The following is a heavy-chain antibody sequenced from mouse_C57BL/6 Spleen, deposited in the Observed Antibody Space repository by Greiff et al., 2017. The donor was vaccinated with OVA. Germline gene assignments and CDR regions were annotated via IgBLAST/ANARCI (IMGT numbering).Heavy chain of an antibody. Sequence: QVHVKQPGAELVKPGASVKMSCKASGYTFTSYWITWVKQRPGQGLEWIGDIYPGSGSTNYNEKFKSKATLTVDTSSSTAYMQLSSLTSEDSAVYYCARQDSNYEGFDYWGQGTTLTVSS. CDR1: GYTFTSYW. J-gene: IGHJ2*01. CDR3: ARQDSNYEGFDY. D-gene: IGHD2-5*01. CDR2: IYPGSGST. V-gene: IGHV1-55*01.